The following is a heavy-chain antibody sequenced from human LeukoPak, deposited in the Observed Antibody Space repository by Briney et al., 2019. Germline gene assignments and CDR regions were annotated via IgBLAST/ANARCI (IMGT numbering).Heavy chain of an antibody. CDR2: IHPKSGGT. V-gene: IGHV1-2*02. J-gene: IGHJ4*02. CDR3: ASVGVTTVTEQDY. CDR1: GYTFTAYY. Sequence: ASVKVSCKASGYTFTAYYMHWVRQAPGQGLEWMGWIHPKSGGTNYAQKFQGRVTMTRDTSISTAYMELSRLRSDDTAVYYCASVGVTTVTEQDYWGQGTLVTVSS. D-gene: IGHD4-17*01.